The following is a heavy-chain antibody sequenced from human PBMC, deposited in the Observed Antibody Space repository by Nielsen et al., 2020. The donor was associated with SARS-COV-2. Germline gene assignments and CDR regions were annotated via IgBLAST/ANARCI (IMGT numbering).Heavy chain of an antibody. Sequence: SETLSLTCTVSGGSISSSSYYWGWFRQPPGKGLEWIGSIYYSGSTYYNPSLKSRVTISVDTSKDQFSLKLSSVTAADTAVYYCARQPERTTVTTGWFDPWGQGTLVTVSS. D-gene: IGHD4-17*01. J-gene: IGHJ5*02. V-gene: IGHV4-39*01. CDR2: IYYSGST. CDR1: GGSISSSSYY. CDR3: ARQPERTTVTTGWFDP.